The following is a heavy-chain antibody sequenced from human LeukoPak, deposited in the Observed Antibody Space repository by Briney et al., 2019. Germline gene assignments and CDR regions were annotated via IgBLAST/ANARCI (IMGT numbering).Heavy chain of an antibody. CDR1: GFTFSSYS. CDR3: VRVPYFFAAGDY. J-gene: IGHJ4*02. CDR2: MRKKSHSYTT. V-gene: IGHV3-72*01. Sequence: GGSLRLSCAASGFTFSSYSMNWVRQTPGKGLEWVGRMRKKSHSYTTGYAASVKGRFTLSRDDSKNSLYLQMSSLKTEDTAMYYCVRVPYFFAAGDYWGQGTLVTVSS. D-gene: IGHD3-3*01.